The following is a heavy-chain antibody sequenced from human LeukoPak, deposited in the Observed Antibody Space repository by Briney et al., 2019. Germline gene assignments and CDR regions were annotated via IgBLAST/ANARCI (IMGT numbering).Heavy chain of an antibody. J-gene: IGHJ4*02. CDR3: ATRGSDFWSGFDY. V-gene: IGHV1-24*01. D-gene: IGHD3-3*01. CDR1: GNTLRELP. CDR2: FDPENAEI. Sequence: ASVKVSCKLSGNTLRELPIQWVRQAGGKGLEWMPGFDPENAEIVYAQKFQGRVTMTEDTSTNTAYMELTSLTSDDTALYYCATRGSDFWSGFDYWGQGTQVTVSS.